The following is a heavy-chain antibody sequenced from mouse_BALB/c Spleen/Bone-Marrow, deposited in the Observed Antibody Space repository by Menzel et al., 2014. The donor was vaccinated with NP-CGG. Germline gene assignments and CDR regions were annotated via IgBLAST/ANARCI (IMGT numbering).Heavy chain of an antibody. CDR1: GFSLTSYG. CDR2: IWSGGST. Sequence: VKLVESGPGLVQPSQSLSITCTVSGFSLTSYGVHWVRRSPGKGLEWLGVIWSGGSTDYNAAFISRLSISKDNSKSQVFFKMNSLQANDTAIYYCARNLLLRRAMDYWGQGTSVTVSS. V-gene: IGHV2-2*02. CDR3: ARNLLLRRAMDY. D-gene: IGHD1-1*01. J-gene: IGHJ4*01.